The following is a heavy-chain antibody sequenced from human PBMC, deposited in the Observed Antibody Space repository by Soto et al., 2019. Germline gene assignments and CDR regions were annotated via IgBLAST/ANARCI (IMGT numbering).Heavy chain of an antibody. J-gene: IGHJ6*03. CDR2: INAGNGNT. Sequence: GASVKVSCKASGYTFTSYAMHWVRQAPGQRLEWMGWINAGNGNTKYSQKFQGRVTITRDTSASTAYMELSSLRSEDTAVYYCARDCSGGSCYSVNYYYYMDVWGKGTTVTVSS. V-gene: IGHV1-3*01. CDR1: GYTFTSYA. D-gene: IGHD2-15*01. CDR3: ARDCSGGSCYSVNYYYYMDV.